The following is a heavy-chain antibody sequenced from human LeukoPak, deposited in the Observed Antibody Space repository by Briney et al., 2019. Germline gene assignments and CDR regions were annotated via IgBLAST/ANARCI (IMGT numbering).Heavy chain of an antibody. CDR2: ISGSGGST. D-gene: IGHD6-19*01. CDR3: AKDARRSSGWYFFDH. J-gene: IGHJ4*02. V-gene: IGHV3-23*01. Sequence: GGSLRLSCAASVLTFSSYAMSWVRQAPGKGLEGVSAISGSGGSTYYADSVKGRFTISRDNSKNTLYLQMNSLRAEDTAVYYCAKDARRSSGWYFFDHWGQGTLVTVPS. CDR1: VLTFSSYA.